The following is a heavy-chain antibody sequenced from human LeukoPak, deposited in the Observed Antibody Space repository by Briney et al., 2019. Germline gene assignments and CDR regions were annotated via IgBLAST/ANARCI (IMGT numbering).Heavy chain of an antibody. J-gene: IGHJ6*02. Sequence: ASVKVSFKASKYTFTSYYMHWVRQAPGQGLEWMGIINPSGGSTSYAQKFQGRVTMTRDTSTSTVYMELSSLRSEDTAVYYCARDRLEDYYYYGMDVWGQGITVTVSS. V-gene: IGHV1-46*01. CDR1: KYTFTSYY. CDR2: INPSGGST. D-gene: IGHD6-25*01. CDR3: ARDRLEDYYYYGMDV.